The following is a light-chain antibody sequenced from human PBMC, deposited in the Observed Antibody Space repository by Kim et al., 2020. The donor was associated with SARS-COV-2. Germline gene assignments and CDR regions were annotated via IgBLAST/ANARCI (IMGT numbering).Light chain of an antibody. V-gene: IGLV6-57*03. Sequence: GKTVTISCTHSSCRIASNYVQWYQQRPGSAPTTVIYEDNQRPSVVPDRFSGSIDSSSNSASLTISGLKTEDEADYYCQSYDSSIVVFGGGTQLTVL. CDR1: SCRIASNY. CDR3: QSYDSSIVV. CDR2: EDN. J-gene: IGLJ2*01.